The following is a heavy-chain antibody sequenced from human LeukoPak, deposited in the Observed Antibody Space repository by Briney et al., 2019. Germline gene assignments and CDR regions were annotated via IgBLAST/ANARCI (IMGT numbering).Heavy chain of an antibody. CDR2: MTSTNNI. V-gene: IGHV3-69-1*01. J-gene: IGHJ3*02. CDR1: GFTFSSHS. Sequence: PGGSLRLSCAASGFTFSSHSINWVRQAPGKGLEWIATMTSTNNIHYADSVKGRFTISRDNAENSVYLQMNSLRDEDTAVYSCARAQTLFWEFDGFDIWGRGTKVTFSS. CDR3: ARAQTLFWEFDGFDI. D-gene: IGHD3-3*01.